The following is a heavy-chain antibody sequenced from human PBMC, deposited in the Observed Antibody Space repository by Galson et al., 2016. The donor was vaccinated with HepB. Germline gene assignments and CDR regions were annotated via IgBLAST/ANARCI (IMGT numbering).Heavy chain of an antibody. CDR1: GFSLSSYW. Sequence: SLRLSCAASGFSLSSYWMSWVRQAPGKGLEWVASIDQSDRERDYVDSVKGRLTISRDNAKNALYLQMNSLRVEDTAVYHCVRKRYYYENKKGWFDLWGQGALVTVSS. CDR3: VRKRYYYENKKGWFDL. V-gene: IGHV3-7*03. D-gene: IGHD3-22*01. J-gene: IGHJ5*02. CDR2: IDQSDRER.